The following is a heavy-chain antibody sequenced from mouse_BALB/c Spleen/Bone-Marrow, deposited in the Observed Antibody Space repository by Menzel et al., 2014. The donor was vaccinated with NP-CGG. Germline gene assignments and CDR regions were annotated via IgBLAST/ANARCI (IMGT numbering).Heavy chain of an antibody. CDR2: IYPVNVHA. D-gene: IGHD2-3*01. CDR1: GYTFTNYY. V-gene: IGHV1S56*01. J-gene: IGHJ4*01. CDR3: ARWLLPYYAMVS. Sequence: VQLQQSGPELVKPGASVRISCKASGYTFTNYYIHWVKQRPGQGLEWIGWIYPVNVHANFNEKFRGKATLTADKSSSAAYMRPSSVTSEDSAVYFCARWLLPYYAMVSWGQGASVTVSS.